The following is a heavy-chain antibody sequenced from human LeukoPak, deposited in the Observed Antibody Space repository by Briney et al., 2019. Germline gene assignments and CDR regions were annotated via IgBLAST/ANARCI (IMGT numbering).Heavy chain of an antibody. D-gene: IGHD3-22*01. CDR2: ISSSSSYI. CDR3: ARVDYYDSSGYFDY. J-gene: IGHJ4*02. Sequence: GGSLRLSCAASGFTFSSYSMNWVRQAPGKGLEGVSSISSSSSYIFYADSVKGRFTISRDNAKNSLYLQMNSLRAEDTAVYYCARVDYYDSSGYFDYWGQGTLVTVSS. V-gene: IGHV3-21*01. CDR1: GFTFSSYS.